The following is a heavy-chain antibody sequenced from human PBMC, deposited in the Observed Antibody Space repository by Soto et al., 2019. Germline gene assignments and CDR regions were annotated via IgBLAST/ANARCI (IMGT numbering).Heavy chain of an antibody. CDR1: GFTFSSYA. CDR3: ARVSGSGKDAGRETYYYYYYGMDV. J-gene: IGHJ6*02. Sequence: QVQLVESGGGVVQPGRSLRLSCAASGFTFSSYAMHWVRQAPGKGLEWVAVISSDGSNKYYADSVKGRFTISRDNSKNTLYLQMNSLRAEDTAVYYCARVSGSGKDAGRETYYYYYYGMDVWGQGTTVTVSS. D-gene: IGHD3-10*01. V-gene: IGHV3-30-3*01. CDR2: ISSDGSNK.